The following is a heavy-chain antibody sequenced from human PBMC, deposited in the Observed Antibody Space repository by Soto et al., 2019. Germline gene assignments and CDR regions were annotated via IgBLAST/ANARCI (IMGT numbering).Heavy chain of an antibody. J-gene: IGHJ6*02. CDR1: GYSFSDYD. CDR3: TRGRYTNTYYGMDA. CDR2: INPSGGRT. Sequence: VQLGQSGAEVKKPGASVKVSCKASGYSFSDYDIHWLRQAPGQGLEWMGMINPSGGRTTYAQNLRGHQNFTGEMSGRTAYMEVTSLRPEDRALYSGTRGRYTNTYYGMDAWGQGNKVIVSS. D-gene: IGHD2-8*01. V-gene: IGHV1-46*04.